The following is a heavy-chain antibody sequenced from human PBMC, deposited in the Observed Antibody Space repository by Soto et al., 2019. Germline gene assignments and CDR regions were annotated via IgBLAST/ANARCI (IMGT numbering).Heavy chain of an antibody. V-gene: IGHV3-23*01. D-gene: IGHD2-21*01. CDR2: ASGSGSGT. CDR1: GFTFSDFA. J-gene: IGHJ4*02. Sequence: GSLRLSCAASGFTFSDFAMAWVRQAPGKGLEWVSSASGSGSGTYYADSVKGRFTISRDNSKNTLFLHMTNLRAGDTALYFCAKGRPGVAAAPDYWGQGTLVTVSS. CDR3: AKGRPGVAAAPDY.